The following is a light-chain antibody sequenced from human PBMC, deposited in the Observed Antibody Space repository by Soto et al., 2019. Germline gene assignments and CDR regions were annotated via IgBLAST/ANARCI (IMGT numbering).Light chain of an antibody. J-gene: IGKJ1*01. CDR2: DAS. Sequence: DIQMTQSPSTLSASVGDRVTITCRASQSISSWLAWYQQKPGKAPKLLIYDASSLESGVPSRFSGSGSETEFTLNISSLQPDDVATYYCQQYNSYSPTFGQGTKVEIK. V-gene: IGKV1-5*01. CDR3: QQYNSYSPT. CDR1: QSISSW.